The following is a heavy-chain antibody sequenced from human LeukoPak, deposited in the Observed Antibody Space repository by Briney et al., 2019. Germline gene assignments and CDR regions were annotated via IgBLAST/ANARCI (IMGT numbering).Heavy chain of an antibody. D-gene: IGHD6-19*01. CDR1: GFTFSSYG. Sequence: GSLRLSCAASGFTFSSYGMHWVRQAPGKGLEWVAVISYDGSNKYYADSVKGRFTISRDNAKNSLYLQMNSLRAEDTAVYYCASSSVFDYWGQGTLVTVSS. J-gene: IGHJ4*02. V-gene: IGHV3-30*03. CDR2: ISYDGSNK. CDR3: ASSSVFDY.